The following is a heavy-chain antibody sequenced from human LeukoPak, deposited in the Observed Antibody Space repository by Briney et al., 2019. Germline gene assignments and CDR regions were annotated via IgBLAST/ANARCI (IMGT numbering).Heavy chain of an antibody. D-gene: IGHD5-12*01. CDR1: GFTFSSYS. CDR3: ATALGANIVATILLDY. J-gene: IGHJ4*02. V-gene: IGHV3-48*02. Sequence: PGGSLRLSCAASGFTFSSYSMNWVRQAPGKGLEWVSYISSSSSTIYYADSVKGRFTISRDNAKNSLYLQMNSLRDEDTVVYYCATALGANIVATILLDYWGQGTLVTVSS. CDR2: ISSSSSTI.